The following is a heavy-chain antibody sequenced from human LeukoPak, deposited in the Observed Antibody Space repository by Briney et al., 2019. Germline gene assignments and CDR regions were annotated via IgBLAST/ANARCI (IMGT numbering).Heavy chain of an antibody. J-gene: IGHJ4*02. CDR1: GFTFTSYW. V-gene: IGHV3-74*01. Sequence: GGSLRLSCAASGFTFTSYWMHWVRQAPGKGLVWVSRVNSDGSSTNYADSVKGRFTISRDNAKNTPYLQMNSLRVEDTAVYYCAGRGYCSSTNCLLEYWGQGTLVTVSS. CDR3: AGRGYCSSTNCLLEY. D-gene: IGHD2-2*01. CDR2: VNSDGSST.